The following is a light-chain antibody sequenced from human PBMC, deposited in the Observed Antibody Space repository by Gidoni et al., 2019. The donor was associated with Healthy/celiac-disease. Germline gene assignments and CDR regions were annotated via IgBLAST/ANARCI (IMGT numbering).Light chain of an antibody. V-gene: IGKV1-39*01. CDR3: QQSYSTLCS. CDR2: AAS. J-gene: IGKJ2*04. Sequence: DIQMTQSPSSLSASGGDIVTITCRSSQSISSYLNWYQQKPGKAPKLLIYAASSLQSGVPSRFSGSGSGTDFTLTISSLQPEDFATYYCQQSYSTLCSFGQGTKLEIK. CDR1: QSISSY.